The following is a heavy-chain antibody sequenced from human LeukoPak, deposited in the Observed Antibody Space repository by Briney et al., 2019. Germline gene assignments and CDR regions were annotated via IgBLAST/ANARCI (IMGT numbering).Heavy chain of an antibody. Sequence: SETLSLTCTVSGGSISSYYWSWIRQPPGKGLEWIGYIYYSGSTNYNPSLKSRVTISVDTSKNQFSLKLSSVTAADTAVYYCARGGGNSFLLVYAFDIWGQGTMVTVSS. J-gene: IGHJ3*02. CDR3: ARGGGNSFLLVYAFDI. CDR2: IYYSGST. D-gene: IGHD4-23*01. CDR1: GGSISSYY. V-gene: IGHV4-59*01.